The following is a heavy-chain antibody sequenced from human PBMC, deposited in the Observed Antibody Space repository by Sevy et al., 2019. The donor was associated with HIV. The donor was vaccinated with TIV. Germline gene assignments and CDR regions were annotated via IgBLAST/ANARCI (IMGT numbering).Heavy chain of an antibody. D-gene: IGHD3-3*01. CDR1: GFTFSSYA. J-gene: IGHJ6*02. Sequence: GGSLRLSCAASGFTFSSYAMHWVRQAPGKGLEWVAVISYDGSNKYYADSVKGRFTISRENSKNTLYLQMNSLRAEDTAVYYCARDSMLDGGTNYDFWSDYYSHYYCYVMDVWGQRPRVTVSS. CDR3: ARDSMLDGGTNYDFWSDYYSHYYCYVMDV. CDR2: ISYDGSNK. V-gene: IGHV3-30*04.